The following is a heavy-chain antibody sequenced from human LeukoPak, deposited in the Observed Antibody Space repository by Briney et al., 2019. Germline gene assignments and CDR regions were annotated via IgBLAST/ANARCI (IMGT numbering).Heavy chain of an antibody. D-gene: IGHD1-26*01. CDR2: IFYTVSD. J-gene: IGHJ5*02. CDR3: TRGHHSSFNNWFDP. CDR1: GGSISPYY. V-gene: IGHV4-59*01. Sequence: SETLSLTCNISGGSISPYYWSWIRHPPGGVREWLGYIFYTVSDDYNPSLKGRATFSLDEPTNQFSLHLKSVTAADTAFYFCTRGHHSSFNNWFDPWGQGTLVTVSS.